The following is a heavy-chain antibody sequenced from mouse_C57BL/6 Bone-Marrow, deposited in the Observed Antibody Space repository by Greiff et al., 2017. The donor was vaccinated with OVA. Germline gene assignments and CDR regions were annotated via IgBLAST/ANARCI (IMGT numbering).Heavy chain of an antibody. Sequence: QVQLQESGPELVKPGASVKISCKASGYTFTDYYINWVKQRPGQGLEWIGWIFPGSGSTYYNEKFKGKATLTVDKSSSTAYMLLSSLTSEDSAVYFCARSPYGNYVYYYAMDYWGQGTSVTVSS. D-gene: IGHD2-1*01. CDR2: IFPGSGST. CDR1: GYTFTDYY. V-gene: IGHV1-75*01. CDR3: ARSPYGNYVYYYAMDY. J-gene: IGHJ4*01.